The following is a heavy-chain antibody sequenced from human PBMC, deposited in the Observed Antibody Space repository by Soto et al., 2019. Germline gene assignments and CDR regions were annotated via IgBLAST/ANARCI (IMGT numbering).Heavy chain of an antibody. CDR3: AKEGGISWYGDRFDY. CDR1: GGSISSGDYY. D-gene: IGHD6-13*01. V-gene: IGHV4-30-4*01. CDR2: IYYSGST. J-gene: IGHJ4*02. Sequence: PSETLSLTCTVSGGSISSGDYYWSWIRQPPGKGLEWIGYIYYSGSTYYNPSLKSRVTISVDTSKNQFSLKLSSVTAADTAVYYCAKEGGISWYGDRFDYGGQGTLVTVSS.